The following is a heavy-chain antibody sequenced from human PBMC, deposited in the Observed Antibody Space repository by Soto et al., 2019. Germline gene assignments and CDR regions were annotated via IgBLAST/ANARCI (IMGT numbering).Heavy chain of an antibody. CDR3: AKDNCISTSCYGLDNWFDP. V-gene: IGHV3-30*18. J-gene: IGHJ5*02. CDR2: IAYDGSNK. D-gene: IGHD2-2*01. CDR1: GFTFSSYG. Sequence: QVQLVESGGGVVQPGRSLRLSCVASGFTFSSYGMHWVRQAPGKGLEWVAVIAYDGSNKYYADSLKGRFTISRDNSKNTMYLQMNSLRAEDTAVYYCAKDNCISTSCYGLDNWFDPWGQGTLVTVSS.